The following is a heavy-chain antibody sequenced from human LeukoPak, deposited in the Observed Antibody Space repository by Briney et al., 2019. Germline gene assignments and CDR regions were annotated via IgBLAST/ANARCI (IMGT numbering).Heavy chain of an antibody. Sequence: GGSLRLSCAASGFTVSSNFMTWVRQAPGKGLEWVSLLYSDGSTYYADSVKGRFTISRDNSKNTLYLQMNSLRAEDTAVYYCAGGNSFGHYFDYWGQGTLVTVSP. V-gene: IGHV3-66*01. CDR3: AGGNSFGHYFDY. D-gene: IGHD5-18*01. CDR2: LYSDGST. CDR1: GFTVSSNF. J-gene: IGHJ4*02.